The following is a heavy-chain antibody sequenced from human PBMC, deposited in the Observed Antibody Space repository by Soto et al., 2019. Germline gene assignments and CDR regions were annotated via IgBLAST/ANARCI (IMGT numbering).Heavy chain of an antibody. Sequence: SETLSLTCTVSGGSICKGDYYWSWIRQPPGKGLEWIGYIYYSGSTYYNPSLKSRVTISVDTSKNQFSLKLSSVTAADTAVYYCARDYFAYDHVWGSYRYRGSWFDPWGQGTLVTVSS. CDR3: ARDYFAYDHVWGSYRYRGSWFDP. V-gene: IGHV4-30-4*01. CDR2: IYYSGST. J-gene: IGHJ5*02. CDR1: GGSICKGDYY. D-gene: IGHD3-16*02.